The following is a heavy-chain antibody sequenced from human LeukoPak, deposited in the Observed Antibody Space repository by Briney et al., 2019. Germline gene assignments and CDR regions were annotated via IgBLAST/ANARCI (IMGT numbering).Heavy chain of an antibody. CDR1: GGSISSSSYY. D-gene: IGHD3-22*01. Sequence: MSSETLSLTCTVSGGSISSSSYYWGWIRQPPGKGLEWIGSIYYSGSTYYNPSLKSRVTISVDTSKNQFSLKLSSVTAADTAVYYCASWADVAYYYDIVRADWGQGTLVTVSS. J-gene: IGHJ4*02. CDR3: ASWADVAYYYDIVRAD. CDR2: IYYSGST. V-gene: IGHV4-39*07.